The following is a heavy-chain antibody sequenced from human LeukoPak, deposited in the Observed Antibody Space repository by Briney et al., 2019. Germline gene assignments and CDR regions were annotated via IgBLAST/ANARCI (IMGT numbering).Heavy chain of an antibody. V-gene: IGHV4-31*03. J-gene: IGHJ4*02. CDR2: IYYSGST. Sequence: SETLSLTCNVSGGSISSGGSRWSWIRQHPGKGLEWIGYIYYSGSTYYNPSLESRLTMSVDTSKNQFSLHLTSVTAADTAVYYCARDRGTYFDYWGQGTLVTVSS. CDR1: GGSISSGGSR. D-gene: IGHD3-10*01. CDR3: ARDRGTYFDY.